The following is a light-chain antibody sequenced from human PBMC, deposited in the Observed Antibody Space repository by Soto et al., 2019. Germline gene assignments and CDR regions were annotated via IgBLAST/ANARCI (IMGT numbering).Light chain of an antibody. V-gene: IGLV1-51*01. CDR1: ASNVGTQF. CDR3: GTWDTGLRTGV. CDR2: DNA. Sequence: QSVLTQPPSVSAAPGHRVTISCSGSASNVGTQFVSWYQQRPGAAPKLLIYDNAKRPSEIPDRFSGSKSDTSATLTITGVQTGDEADYYCGTWDTGLRTGVFGGGTKVTV. J-gene: IGLJ2*01.